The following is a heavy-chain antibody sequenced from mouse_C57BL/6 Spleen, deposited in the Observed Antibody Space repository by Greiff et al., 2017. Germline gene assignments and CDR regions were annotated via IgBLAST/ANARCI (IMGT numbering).Heavy chain of an antibody. CDR2: ISSGSSTI. CDR1: GFTFSDYG. D-gene: IGHD1-1*01. CDR3: ARPDLLRWEAMDY. V-gene: IGHV5-17*01. Sequence: DVMLVESGGGLVKPGGSLKLSCAASGFTFSDYGMHWVRQAPEKGLEWVAYISSGSSTIYYADTVKGRFTISRENAKNTLFLQMTSLRSEDTAMYYCARPDLLRWEAMDYWGQGTSVTVSS. J-gene: IGHJ4*01.